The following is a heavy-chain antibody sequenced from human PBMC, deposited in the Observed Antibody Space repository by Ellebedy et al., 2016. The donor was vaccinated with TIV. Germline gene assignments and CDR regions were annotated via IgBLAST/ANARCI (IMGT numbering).Heavy chain of an antibody. D-gene: IGHD2-15*01. V-gene: IGHV1-18*01. CDR3: AKKYGDSSDIDLDAFDI. Sequence: ASVKVSXXASGYTFTSYGISWVRQAPGQGLEWMGWISAYNGNTNYAQKLQGRVTMTTDTSTSTAYMELRSLRSEDTAVYYCAKKYGDSSDIDLDAFDIWGQGTMVTVSS. CDR1: GYTFTSYG. CDR2: ISAYNGNT. J-gene: IGHJ3*02.